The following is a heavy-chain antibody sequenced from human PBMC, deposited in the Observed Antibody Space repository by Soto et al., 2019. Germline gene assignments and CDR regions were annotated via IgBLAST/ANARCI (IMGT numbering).Heavy chain of an antibody. CDR2: IHYSGST. CDR3: AREDSYGADSDY. CDR1: GGSISSGGYY. D-gene: IGHD5-18*01. Sequence: SETLSLTCTVSGGSISSGGYYWSWIRQHPGKGLEWIGYIHYSGSTYYNPSLKSRVTISVDTSKNQFSLKLSSVTAADTAVYYCAREDSYGADSDYWGQGTLVTVSS. J-gene: IGHJ4*02. V-gene: IGHV4-31*03.